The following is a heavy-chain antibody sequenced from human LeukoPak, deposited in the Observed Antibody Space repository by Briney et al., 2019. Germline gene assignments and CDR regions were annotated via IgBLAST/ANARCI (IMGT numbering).Heavy chain of an antibody. V-gene: IGHV3-7*01. CDR3: ATTTWGEWGLQWYFDS. J-gene: IGHJ4*02. Sequence: GGSLRLSCAASGFTFSTYWLNWVRQAPGKGLEWVANINQDGSATYYVDSVKGRFTIARDNAKNSLYLQMNNLRVEDTAVYHCATTTWGEWGLQWYFDSWGLGTLVTVSS. CDR1: GFTFSTYW. D-gene: IGHD3-3*01. CDR2: INQDGSAT.